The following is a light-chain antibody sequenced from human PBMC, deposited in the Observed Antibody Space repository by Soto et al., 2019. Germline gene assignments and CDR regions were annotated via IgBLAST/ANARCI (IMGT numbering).Light chain of an antibody. CDR1: STNIGNNA. CDR3: AAWDDSLNGYV. V-gene: IGLV1-44*01. J-gene: IGLJ1*01. Sequence: QSVLTQPPPASGTPGQRVTISCSGTSTNIGNNAVNWYQQLPGTAPKLLIYNNNQRPSGVPDRFSGSKSGTSASLAISGLQSDDEADYYCAAWDDSLNGYVFGTGTKVTVL. CDR2: NNN.